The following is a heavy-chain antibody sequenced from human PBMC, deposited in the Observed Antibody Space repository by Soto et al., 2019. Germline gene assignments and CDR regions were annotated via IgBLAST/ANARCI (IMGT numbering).Heavy chain of an antibody. Sequence: SETLSLTCAVYGGSFSGYYWSWIRQHPGKGLEWIGYIYYSGSTYYNPSLKSRVTISVDTSKNQFSLKLSSVTAADTAVYYCARVRAILWFGEFPDYWGQGTLVTVSS. CDR2: IYYSGST. V-gene: IGHV4-31*11. CDR1: GGSFSGYY. D-gene: IGHD3-10*01. J-gene: IGHJ4*02. CDR3: ARVRAILWFGEFPDY.